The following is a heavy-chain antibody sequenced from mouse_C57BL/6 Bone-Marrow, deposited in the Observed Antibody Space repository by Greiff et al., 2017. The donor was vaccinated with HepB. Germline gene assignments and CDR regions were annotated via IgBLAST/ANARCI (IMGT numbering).Heavy chain of an antibody. CDR2: IYPGSGST. V-gene: IGHV1-55*01. D-gene: IGHD2-4*01. Sequence: VQLQQPGAELVKPGASVKMSCKASGYTFTSYWITWVKQRPGQGLEWIGDIYPGSGSTNYNEKFKSKATLTADKSSSTAYMQLNSLTSEDSAVYFCARRERDYDVSWFAYWGQGTLVTVSA. J-gene: IGHJ3*01. CDR3: ARRERDYDVSWFAY. CDR1: GYTFTSYW.